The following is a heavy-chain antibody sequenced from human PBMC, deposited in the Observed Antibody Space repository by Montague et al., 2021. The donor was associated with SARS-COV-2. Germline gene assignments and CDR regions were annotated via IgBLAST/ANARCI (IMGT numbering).Heavy chain of an antibody. D-gene: IGHD3-10*01. CDR3: ARGPTLNILRFRELWGLCY. Sequence: SETLSLTCAVYGGSFSGYYWSWIRQPPGKGLEWIGEINHSGSTNYNPSLKSRVTISVDTSKNQFSLKLSSVTAADTAVYYCARGPTLNILRFRELWGLCYWGQGTLVTVSS. CDR2: INHSGST. V-gene: IGHV4-34*01. J-gene: IGHJ4*02. CDR1: GGSFSGYY.